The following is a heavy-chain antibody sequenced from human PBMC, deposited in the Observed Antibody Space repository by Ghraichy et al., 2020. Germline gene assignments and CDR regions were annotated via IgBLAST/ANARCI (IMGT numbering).Heavy chain of an antibody. CDR2: ISGSGGST. V-gene: IGHV3-23*01. Sequence: LSLTCAASGFTFSSYAMSWVRQAPGKGLEWVSAISGSGGSTYYADSVKGRFTISRDNSKNTLYLQMNSLRAEDTAVYYCAKTHYYDSSGHPYFDYCGPGTLFTVPS. D-gene: IGHD3-22*01. CDR3: AKTHYYDSSGHPYFDY. J-gene: IGHJ4*02. CDR1: GFTFSSYA.